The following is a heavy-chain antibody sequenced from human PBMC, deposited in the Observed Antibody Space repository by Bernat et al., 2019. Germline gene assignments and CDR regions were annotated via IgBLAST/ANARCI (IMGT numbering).Heavy chain of an antibody. J-gene: IGHJ6*02. Sequence: QVTLKESGPVLLKPTETLTLTCTVSGFSLSHAIMGVRWLRQPPGKALEWLAHIFPNDETSYNTSLRSRLTIPKDTSKSQVVLTMTNMDAVDTATYCGARIQREPAAVGYCYGMNVWGQGITVTVSS. CDR2: IFPNDET. CDR3: ARIQREPAAVGYCYGMNV. V-gene: IGHV2-26*01. CDR1: GFSLSHAIMG. D-gene: IGHD6-13*01.